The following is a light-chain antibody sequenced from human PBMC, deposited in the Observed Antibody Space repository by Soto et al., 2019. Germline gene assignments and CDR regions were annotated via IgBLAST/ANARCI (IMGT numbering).Light chain of an antibody. V-gene: IGLV2-14*03. J-gene: IGLJ2*01. Sequence: QSALTQPASVSASPGQSITISCTGTSGDIGAYDYVSWYQHHPAKASKLIIYDATNRPSGVSTRFSGSKSGTTASLTISGLRADDEADYYCSSYTTASIPVFGGGTKVTVL. CDR3: SSYTTASIPV. CDR2: DAT. CDR1: SGDIGAYDY.